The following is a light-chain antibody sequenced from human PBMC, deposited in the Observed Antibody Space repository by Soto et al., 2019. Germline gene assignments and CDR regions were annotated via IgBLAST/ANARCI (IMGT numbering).Light chain of an antibody. CDR1: QGIRND. CDR3: LQDVNFPRT. V-gene: IGKV1-6*01. CDR2: AAS. Sequence: AIQLTQSPSSLSASVGDRVTITRRADQGIRNDLCWYQQKPGKAPKLLIWAASNLQTGVPSRFSGSGSGTDFTLTISSLQPEDSATYYCLQDVNFPRTFGQGTKVDIK. J-gene: IGKJ1*01.